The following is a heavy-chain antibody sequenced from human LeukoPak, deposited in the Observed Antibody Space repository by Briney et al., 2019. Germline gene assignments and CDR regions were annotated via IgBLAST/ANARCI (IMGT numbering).Heavy chain of an antibody. D-gene: IGHD3-22*01. V-gene: IGHV1-46*01. CDR1: GYSFTSHY. Sequence: ASVKVSCKASGYSFTSHYMHWVRQAPGQGLEWMGLINPSGSSTLYAQKFQGRVTMTRDMSTTTDYMELSSLRSDDTAVYYCARDRFRYYDSSGHWGQGTLVTVSS. CDR2: INPSGSST. CDR3: ARDRFRYYDSSGH. J-gene: IGHJ4*02.